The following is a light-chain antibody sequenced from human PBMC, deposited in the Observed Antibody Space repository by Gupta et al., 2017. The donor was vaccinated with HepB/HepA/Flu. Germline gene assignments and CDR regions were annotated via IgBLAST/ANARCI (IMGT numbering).Light chain of an antibody. CDR1: QGIRSW. Sequence: IHMTQSPSSVQASVGERGANTCRARQGIRSWLGWYKQKPGKAPKLLIYAAASCQSGVASRFSGSGCGKDVALTISSRQQEDFAAYYCQQTNSFHSLTFGGGTKVEIK. CDR2: AAA. J-gene: IGKJ4*01. CDR3: QQTNSFHSLT. V-gene: IGKV1-12*01.